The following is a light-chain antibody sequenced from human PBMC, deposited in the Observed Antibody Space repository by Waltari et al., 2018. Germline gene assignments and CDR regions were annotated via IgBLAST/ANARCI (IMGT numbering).Light chain of an antibody. CDR2: GAS. J-gene: IGKJ2*01. CDR3: QQYDSSPMYT. Sequence: LTRPPAPLSLSPGERPPPPSRLSQSVSSIYLAWYQQKPGPAPRPLIFGASGRATGIPDRFSCRRYGADFTLTISRLEHEDFAVYYCQQYDSSPMYTFGQGTQLEIK. V-gene: IGKV3-20*01. CDR1: QSVSSIY.